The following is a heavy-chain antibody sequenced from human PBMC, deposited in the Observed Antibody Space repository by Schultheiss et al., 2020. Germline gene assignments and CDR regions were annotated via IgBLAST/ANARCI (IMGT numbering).Heavy chain of an antibody. D-gene: IGHD6-13*01. CDR2: ISGSGSST. CDR3: AKDRTIAAARIPLGY. Sequence: GGSLRLSCAASGFTFSSYAMSWVRQAPGKGLEWVSGISGSGSSTYYSDSVKGRFTISRDNSKNTLYLQMNSLRAEDTAVYYCAKDRTIAAARIPLGYWGQGTLVTVSS. CDR1: GFTFSSYA. J-gene: IGHJ4*02. V-gene: IGHV3-23*01.